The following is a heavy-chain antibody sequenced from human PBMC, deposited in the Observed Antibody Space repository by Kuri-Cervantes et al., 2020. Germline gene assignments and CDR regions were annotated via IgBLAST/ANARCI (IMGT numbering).Heavy chain of an antibody. CDR3: ARELAAAFNFDY. CDR2: ISGSGGST. V-gene: IGHV3-23*01. CDR1: GFTFSSYA. J-gene: IGHJ4*02. D-gene: IGHD6-13*01. Sequence: GESLKISCAASGFTFSSYAMSWVRQAPGKGLEWVSAISGSGGSTYYADSVKGRLTISRDNAKNSLYLQVNSLRAEDTAVYYCARELAAAFNFDYWGQGTLVTVSS.